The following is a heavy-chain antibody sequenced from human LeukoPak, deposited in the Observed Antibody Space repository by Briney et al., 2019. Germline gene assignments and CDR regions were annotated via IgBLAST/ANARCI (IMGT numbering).Heavy chain of an antibody. CDR1: GFTFSSYS. D-gene: IGHD2-21*02. CDR3: ARDKLMGDSYFVY. CDR2: ISSSSSYI. Sequence: GGSLRLSCAASGFTFSSYSMNWVRQAPGKGLEWVSSISSSSSYIYYADSVKGRFTISRDNAKNSLYLQMNSLRAEDTAVYYCARDKLMGDSYFVYWGQGTLVTVSS. V-gene: IGHV3-21*01. J-gene: IGHJ4*02.